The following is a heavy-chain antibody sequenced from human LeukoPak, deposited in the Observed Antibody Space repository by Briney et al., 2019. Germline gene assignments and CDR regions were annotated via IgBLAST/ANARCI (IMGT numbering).Heavy chain of an antibody. Sequence: GASVKVSCKASGGTFSSYAISWVRQAPGQGLEWMGRIIPILGVANYAQKFQGRVTITADKSTSTAYMELSSLRSEDTAVYYCAREAEYSIYYYGMDVWGQGTTVTVSS. J-gene: IGHJ6*02. CDR1: GGTFSSYA. CDR2: IIPILGVA. CDR3: AREAEYSIYYYGMDV. V-gene: IGHV1-69*04. D-gene: IGHD2/OR15-2a*01.